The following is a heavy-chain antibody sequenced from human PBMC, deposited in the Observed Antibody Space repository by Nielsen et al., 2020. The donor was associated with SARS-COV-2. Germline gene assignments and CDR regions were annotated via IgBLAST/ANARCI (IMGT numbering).Heavy chain of an antibody. D-gene: IGHD3-3*01. CDR2: IYYSGST. J-gene: IGHJ2*01. CDR1: GGSISSGGYY. Sequence: SETLSLTCTVSGGSISSGGYYWSWIRQHPGKGLEWIGYIYYSGSTYYNPSLKSRVTISVDTSKNQFSLKLSSVTAADTAVYYCARSITIFGVVKWYFDLWGRGTLVTVSS. V-gene: IGHV4-31*03. CDR3: ARSITIFGVVKWYFDL.